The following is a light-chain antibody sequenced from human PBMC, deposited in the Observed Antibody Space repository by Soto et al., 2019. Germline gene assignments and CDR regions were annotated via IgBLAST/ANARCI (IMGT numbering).Light chain of an antibody. V-gene: IGKV1-39*01. Sequence: DIQLTQSPSFLSASVGDRVTITCRASQGISSYLAWYQQKPGKAPKLLIYAASSLQGGVPSRFSGSGSGTNFTLTISGLQSEDLATYFCQQSFSTPRTFGQGTKVDIK. J-gene: IGKJ1*01. CDR3: QQSFSTPRT. CDR1: QGISSY. CDR2: AAS.